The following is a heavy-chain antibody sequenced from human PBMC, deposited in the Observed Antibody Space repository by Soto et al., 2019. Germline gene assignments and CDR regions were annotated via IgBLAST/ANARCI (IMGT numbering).Heavy chain of an antibody. CDR1: GGSISSYY. V-gene: IGHV4-59*08. CDR3: AGTEDYYGSGPYV. J-gene: IGHJ6*02. D-gene: IGHD3-10*01. Sequence: PSETLSLTCTVSGGSISSYYWSWIRQPPGKGLEWIGYIYYSGSTNYNPSLKSRVTISVDTSKNQFSLKLSSVTAADTAVYYCAGTEDYYGSGPYVWGQGTTVTVSS. CDR2: IYYSGST.